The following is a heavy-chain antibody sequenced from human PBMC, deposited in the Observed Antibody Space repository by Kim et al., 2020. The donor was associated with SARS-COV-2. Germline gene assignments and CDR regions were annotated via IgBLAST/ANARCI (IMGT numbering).Heavy chain of an antibody. CDR1: GFTFSSYA. Sequence: GGSLRLSCSASGFTFSSYAMHWVRQAPGKGLEYVSAISSNGGSTYYADSVKGRFTISRDNSKNTLYLQMSSLRAEDTAVYYCVKDPRGTLQLWFPVFDYWGQGTLVTVSS. CDR2: ISSNGGST. D-gene: IGHD5-18*01. V-gene: IGHV3-64D*09. CDR3: VKDPRGTLQLWFPVFDY. J-gene: IGHJ4*02.